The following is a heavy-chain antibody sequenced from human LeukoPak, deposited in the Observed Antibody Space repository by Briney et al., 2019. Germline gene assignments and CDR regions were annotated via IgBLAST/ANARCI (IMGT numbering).Heavy chain of an antibody. Sequence: GGSLRLSCAASGFTFSSYSMNWVRQAPGKGLEWVSSISSSSSYIYYADSVKGRFTISRDNAKNSLYLQMNSLRAEDTAVYYCARGDYDFWSGYPYWGQGTLGTVSS. D-gene: IGHD3-3*01. CDR1: GFTFSSYS. CDR3: ARGDYDFWSGYPY. CDR2: ISSSSSYI. J-gene: IGHJ4*02. V-gene: IGHV3-21*01.